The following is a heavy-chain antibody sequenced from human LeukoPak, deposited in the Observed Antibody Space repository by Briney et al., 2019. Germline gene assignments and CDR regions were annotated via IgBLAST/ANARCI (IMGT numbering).Heavy chain of an antibody. Sequence: GGSLRLSCAASGFTFSSYSMNWVRQAPGKGLEWVSYISSSSTIYYADSVKGRFTISRDNAKNSLYLQMNSLRAEDTAVYYCVTAKLRSYYYYGMDVWGQGTTVTVSS. J-gene: IGHJ6*02. D-gene: IGHD3-3*01. CDR2: ISSSSTI. CDR3: VTAKLRSYYYYGMDV. V-gene: IGHV3-48*01. CDR1: GFTFSSYS.